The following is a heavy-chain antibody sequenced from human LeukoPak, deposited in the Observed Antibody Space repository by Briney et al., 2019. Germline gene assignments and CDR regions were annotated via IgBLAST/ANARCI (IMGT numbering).Heavy chain of an antibody. CDR2: IWYDGSNK. V-gene: IGHV3-33*01. J-gene: IGHJ4*02. CDR1: GFTFSSYG. CDR3: ARDSGGSYFDY. Sequence: PGGSLRLSCAASGFTFSSYGMHWVRQAPGKGLEWVAVIWYDGSNKYYADSVKGRFTISRDNSKNTLYLQMNSLRAEDTAVYYCARDSGGSYFDYWGQGTLVTVSS. D-gene: IGHD1-1*01.